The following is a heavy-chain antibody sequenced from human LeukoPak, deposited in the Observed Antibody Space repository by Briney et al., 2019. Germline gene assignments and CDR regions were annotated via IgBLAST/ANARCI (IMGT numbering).Heavy chain of an antibody. D-gene: IGHD6-19*01. CDR3: ARDLSAAFDF. CDR1: GFTFNSYG. Sequence: GGSLRLSCAASGFTFNSYGMHWVRQAPGKGLEWVARLVYDARSDYANSVKGRFSISRDDSKNTLFLDMSNLRVEDTALYYCARDLSAAFDFWGQGVLVTVSS. CDR2: LVYDARS. J-gene: IGHJ4*02. V-gene: IGHV3-33*01.